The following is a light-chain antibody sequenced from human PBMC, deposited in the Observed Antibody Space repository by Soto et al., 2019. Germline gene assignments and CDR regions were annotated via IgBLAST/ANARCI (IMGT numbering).Light chain of an antibody. J-gene: IGLJ2*01. V-gene: IGLV2-23*01. CDR2: EAS. Sequence: QSALTQPASVSGSPGHSISISCTGSSSDVGRYNLVSWYQHHPGKAPKLIIYEASKRPSGVSDRISGSKSGNTASLTISGLQAEDEADYYCSSYVGTSTFVLFGGGTKVTVL. CDR3: SSYVGTSTFVL. CDR1: SSDVGRYNL.